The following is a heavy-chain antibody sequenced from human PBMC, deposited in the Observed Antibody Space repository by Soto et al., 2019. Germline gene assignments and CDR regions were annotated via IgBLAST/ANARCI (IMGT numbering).Heavy chain of an antibody. V-gene: IGHV3-23*01. Sequence: EVHLLESGGGLVQPGGSPRLSCAASGFTFSNYAMTWVRQAPGKGLEWVSALGGSGVSTYYADSVKGRFTISRDNSKNTLFLQRDRLRAEDTAVYYCANARVARGAPAPRFDYWGQGTLVTVSS. D-gene: IGHD3-10*01. CDR2: LGGSGVST. CDR3: ANARVARGAPAPRFDY. J-gene: IGHJ4*02. CDR1: GFTFSNYA.